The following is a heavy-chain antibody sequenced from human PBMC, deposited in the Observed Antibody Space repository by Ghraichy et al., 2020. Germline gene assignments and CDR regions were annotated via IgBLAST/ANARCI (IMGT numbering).Heavy chain of an antibody. Sequence: GGSLRLSCAASGFTFSSYAMSWVRQAPGKGLEWVSSIRGNGGNTYYADSVKGRFTISRDNSKNTRYLQMNSLRAEDTAVYYCAKESWGVAGPNPGYFDLWGRGTLVTASS. CDR3: AKESWGVAGPNPGYFDL. CDR1: GFTFSSYA. D-gene: IGHD2-15*01. J-gene: IGHJ2*01. V-gene: IGHV3-23*01. CDR2: IRGNGGNT.